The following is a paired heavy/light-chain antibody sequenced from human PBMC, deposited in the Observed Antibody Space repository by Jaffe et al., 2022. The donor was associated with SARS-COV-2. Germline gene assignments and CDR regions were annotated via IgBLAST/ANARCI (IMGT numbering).Light chain of an antibody. J-gene: IGKJ1*01. CDR2: AAS. CDR1: QGIRND. Sequence: DIQMTQSPSSLSASVGDRVTITCRASQGIRNDLGWYQQKPGKAPKRLIYAASSLQSGVPSRFSGSGSGTEFTLTISSLQPEDFATYYCLQHNSYPPLFGQGTKVEIK. CDR3: LQHNSYPPL. V-gene: IGKV1-17*01.
Heavy chain of an antibody. J-gene: IGHJ4*02. V-gene: IGHV3-43*01. CDR1: GFTFDDYT. D-gene: IGHD3-22*01. CDR3: AKDDRYYDSSGAFDY. CDR2: ISWDGGST. Sequence: EVQLVESGGVVVQPGGSLRLSCAASGFTFDDYTMHWVRQAPGKGLEWVSLISWDGGSTYYADSVKGRFTISRDNSKNSLYLQMNSLRTEDTALYYCAKDDRYYDSSGAFDYWGQGTLVTVSS.